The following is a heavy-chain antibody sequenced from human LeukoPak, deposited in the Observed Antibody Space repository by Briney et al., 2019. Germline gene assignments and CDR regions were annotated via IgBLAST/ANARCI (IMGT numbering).Heavy chain of an antibody. D-gene: IGHD6-19*01. CDR1: GFTFSSYA. CDR3: AKDGDSSGWYEFDY. J-gene: IGHJ4*02. CDR2: ISGSGGST. Sequence: PGGSLRLSCAASGFTFSSYAMSWVRQAPGKGLEWVSTISGSGGSTYYADSVKGRFTISRDNSENTLYLQMNSLRAEDTAVYYCAKDGDSSGWYEFDYWGQGTLVTVSS. V-gene: IGHV3-23*01.